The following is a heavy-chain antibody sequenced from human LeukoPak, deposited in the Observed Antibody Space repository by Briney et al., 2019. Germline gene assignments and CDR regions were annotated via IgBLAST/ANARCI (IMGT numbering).Heavy chain of an antibody. J-gene: IGHJ4*02. CDR1: GGTFSSYA. Sequence: SVKVSCKASGGTFSSYAISWVRQAPGRGLEWTGGIIPIFGTANYAQKFQGRVTITADESTSTAYMELSSLRSEDTAVYYCARGLGQLASLFDYWGQGTLVTVSS. V-gene: IGHV1-69*13. CDR3: ARGLGQLASLFDY. CDR2: IIPIFGTA. D-gene: IGHD6-6*01.